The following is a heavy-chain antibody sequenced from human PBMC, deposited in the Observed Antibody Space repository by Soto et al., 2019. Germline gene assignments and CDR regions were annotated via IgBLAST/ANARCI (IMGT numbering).Heavy chain of an antibody. CDR1: GFTFDDYG. CDR3: ARWWGSRFHFDH. Sequence: EVQLVESGGTVVRPGGSLRVSCVASGFTFDDYGMSWVRQAPGRGLEWVSGMNWNGGSIGYTDSVKGRFTISRDNAKNSMYLQMNSLRAEDTALYHCARWWGSRFHFDHWGQGTLVTVSS. CDR2: MNWNGGSI. J-gene: IGHJ4*02. D-gene: IGHD2-15*01. V-gene: IGHV3-20*01.